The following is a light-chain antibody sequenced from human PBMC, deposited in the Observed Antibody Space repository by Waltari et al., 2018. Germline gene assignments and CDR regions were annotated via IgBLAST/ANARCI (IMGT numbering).Light chain of an antibody. V-gene: IGLV2-14*01. CDR1: SSDVGGYNY. J-gene: IGLJ2*01. CDR3: SSYTSSSTLVL. Sequence: QSALTQPASVSGSPGQSITISCTGTSSDVGGYNYVSWYQQNPVKATKLMIYDVSKRPSGVSNRFSGSKSGNTASLTISGLQAEDEADYYCSSYTSSSTLVLFGGGTKLTVL. CDR2: DVS.